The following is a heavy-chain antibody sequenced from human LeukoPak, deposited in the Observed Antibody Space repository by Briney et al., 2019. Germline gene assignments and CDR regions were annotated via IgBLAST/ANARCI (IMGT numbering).Heavy chain of an antibody. D-gene: IGHD2-8*02. CDR3: ARDLTSTPYWELDY. CDR2: INPKSGDT. CDR1: GYTLIDYF. J-gene: IGHJ4*02. V-gene: IGHV1-2*02. Sequence: ASVKVSCKASGYTLIDYFIHWVRQAPGQGLEWMGRINPKSGDTEYVQKFRGRVTMTRDTSISTLYMELTRLTSDDTAVYFCARDLTSTPYWELDYWGQGTLVTVSS.